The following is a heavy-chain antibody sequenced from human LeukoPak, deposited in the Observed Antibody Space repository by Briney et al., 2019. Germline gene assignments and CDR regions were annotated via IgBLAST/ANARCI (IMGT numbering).Heavy chain of an antibody. CDR2: INSDGSST. V-gene: IGHV3-74*01. Sequence: GGSLRLSCAASGFTFSSYWMHWVRQAPGKGLVWVSHINSDGSSTTYADSVKGRFTISRDNAKNTLYLQMNSLRAEDTAVYYCARVRLIPVHSDHNDAFFDYWGQGTLVTVAS. CDR3: ARVRLIPVHSDHNDAFFDY. CDR1: GFTFSSYW. J-gene: IGHJ4*02. D-gene: IGHD1-26*01.